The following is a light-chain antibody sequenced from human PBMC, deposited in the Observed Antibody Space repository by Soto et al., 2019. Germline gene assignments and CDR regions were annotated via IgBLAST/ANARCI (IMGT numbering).Light chain of an antibody. CDR2: DVS. CDR3: CSYAGSYTVGV. V-gene: IGLV2-11*01. Sequence: QSVLTQPRSVSGSPGQSVTISCTGTSSGVGGYNYVSWYQQHPGKAPKLMIYDVSKRPSGVPDRFSGSKSGNTASLTISGLQAEDEADYYCCSYAGSYTVGVFGGGTKLTVL. CDR1: SSGVGGYNY. J-gene: IGLJ3*02.